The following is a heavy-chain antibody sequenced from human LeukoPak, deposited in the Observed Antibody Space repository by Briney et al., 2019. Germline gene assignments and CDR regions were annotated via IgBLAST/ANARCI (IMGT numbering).Heavy chain of an antibody. CDR3: ARDRDYVAGTRGYFNY. Sequence: GGSLRLSCAASGFTFSSYSMNWVRQAPGKGLEWVSCISGSSSYIYYADSVKGRFTISRHNAENSLYLQMNNLRAEDTAVYYCARDRDYVAGTRGYFNYWGQGTLVTVSS. J-gene: IGHJ4*02. D-gene: IGHD6-19*01. CDR1: GFTFSSYS. CDR2: ISGSSSYI. V-gene: IGHV3-21*01.